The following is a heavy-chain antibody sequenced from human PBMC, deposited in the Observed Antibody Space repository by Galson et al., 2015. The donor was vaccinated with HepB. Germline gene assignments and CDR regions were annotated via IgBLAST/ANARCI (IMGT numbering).Heavy chain of an antibody. V-gene: IGHV1-8*01. CDR2: TNPNSGNA. CDR1: GYIFTSYD. CDR3: ARVSAWSHFDF. D-gene: IGHD6-19*01. J-gene: IGHJ4*02. Sequence: SVKVSCKASGYIFTSYDNNWVRQATGQGLEWMGWTNPNSGNAGYAQKFQGRVTMTRDISTSTAYMELSSLRFDDTAVYYCARVSAWSHFDFWGQGTLVTVPP.